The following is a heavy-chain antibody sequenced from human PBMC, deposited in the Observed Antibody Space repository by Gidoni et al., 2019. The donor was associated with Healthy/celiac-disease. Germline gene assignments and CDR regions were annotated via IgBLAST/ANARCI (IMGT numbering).Heavy chain of an antibody. CDR2: TYYRSKWYN. CDR1: GDSVSSNSAA. V-gene: IGHV6-1*01. J-gene: IGHJ4*02. Sequence: QVQLQQSGPGLVKPSQTLSLTCAISGDSVSSNSAAWNWIRQSPSRGLEWLGRTYYRSKWYNDYAVSVKSRITINPDTSKNQFSLQLNSVTPEDTAVYYCARTRMYDCTNGVCPQRHNYYFDYWGQGTLVTVSS. D-gene: IGHD2-8*01. CDR3: ARTRMYDCTNGVCPQRHNYYFDY.